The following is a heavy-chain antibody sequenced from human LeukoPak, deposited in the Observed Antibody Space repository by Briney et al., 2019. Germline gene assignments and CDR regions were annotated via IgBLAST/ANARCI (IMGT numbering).Heavy chain of an antibody. V-gene: IGHV4-34*01. CDR2: INHSGST. Sequence: SETLSLTCAVYGGSFSGYYWSWIRQPPGKGLEWIGEINHSGSTNYNPSLKSRVTISVDTSKNQFSLKLSSVTAADTAVYYCARDTPSGIAAAGGGFDPWGQGTLVTVSS. J-gene: IGHJ5*02. CDR3: ARDTPSGIAAAGGGFDP. CDR1: GGSFSGYY. D-gene: IGHD6-13*01.